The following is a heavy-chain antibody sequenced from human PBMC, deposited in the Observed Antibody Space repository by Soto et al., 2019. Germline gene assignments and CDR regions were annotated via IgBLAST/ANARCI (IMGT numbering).Heavy chain of an antibody. V-gene: IGHV3-23*01. CDR3: AKDPYSGVLVPVAIGFDP. J-gene: IGHJ5*02. CDR1: GFTFSNYA. Sequence: GGSLRLSCAASGFTFSNYAMTWVRQGPGKGLEWVSAISGSGGSAYYADSVKGRFTISRDNSKNTLYLQMNSLRADDSGVYYCAKDPYSGVLVPVAIGFDPWGPGTLVTVSS. CDR2: ISGSGGSA. D-gene: IGHD2-2*01.